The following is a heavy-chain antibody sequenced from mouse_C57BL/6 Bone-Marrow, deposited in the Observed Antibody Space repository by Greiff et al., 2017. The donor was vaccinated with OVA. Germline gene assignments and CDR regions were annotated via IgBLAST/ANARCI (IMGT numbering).Heavy chain of an antibody. CDR3: ARGLLRFAY. CDR1: GYTFTSYW. CDR2: IDPSDSYT. V-gene: IGHV1-69*01. Sequence: QVQLQQSGAELVMPGASVKLSCKASGYTFTSYWMHWVKQRPGQGLEWIGEIDPSDSYTNYNQKFKGKSTLTVDKSSSTAYMQLSSLTSEDSAVYYCARGLLRFAYWGQGTLVTVSA. D-gene: IGHD2-3*01. J-gene: IGHJ3*01.